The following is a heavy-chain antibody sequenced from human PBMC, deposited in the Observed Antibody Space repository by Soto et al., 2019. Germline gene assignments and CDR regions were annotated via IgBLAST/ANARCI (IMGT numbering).Heavy chain of an antibody. CDR1: GFTFSSYC. Sequence: QVQLVESGGGVVQPGRSLRLSCAASGFTFSSYCMHWVRQAPGKGLEWVAVISYDGNNKYYADSVKGRFTISRDNFKNTLYLQMDSLRADDTAMYYCAKDHLETTVTTPSYWGQGTLVTVSS. CDR2: ISYDGNNK. CDR3: AKDHLETTVTTPSY. D-gene: IGHD4-17*01. J-gene: IGHJ4*02. V-gene: IGHV3-30*18.